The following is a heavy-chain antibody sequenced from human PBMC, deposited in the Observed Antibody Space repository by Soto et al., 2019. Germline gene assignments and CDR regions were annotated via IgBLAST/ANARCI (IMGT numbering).Heavy chain of an antibody. D-gene: IGHD3-10*01. CDR3: AKVGEPGVY. J-gene: IGHJ4*02. CDR2: ISYDGSNK. V-gene: IGHV3-30*18. Sequence: GGSLRLSCAASGFTFSSYGTHLVRQAPGKGLEWVAVISYDGSNKYYADSVKGRFTISRDNSKNTLYLQMNSLRAEDTAVYYCAKVGEPGVYWRQGTLVTVSS. CDR1: GFTFSSYG.